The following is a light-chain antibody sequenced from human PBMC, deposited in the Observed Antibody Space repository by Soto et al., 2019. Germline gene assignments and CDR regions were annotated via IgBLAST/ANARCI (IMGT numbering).Light chain of an antibody. V-gene: IGKV1-33*01. CDR2: DAS. J-gene: IGKJ4*01. CDR1: QDINIY. CDR3: QQYDNLPPGLT. Sequence: DIQMTQSPSSLFASVGDRVTITCQATQDINIYLNWYQQKPGKAPKLLIYDASNLETGVPSRFSGSGSGTDFTFTISSLQPEDIATYYCQQYDNLPPGLTFGGGTKVDIK.